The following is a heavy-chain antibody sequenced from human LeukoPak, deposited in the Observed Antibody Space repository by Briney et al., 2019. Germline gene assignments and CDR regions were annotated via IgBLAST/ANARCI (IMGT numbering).Heavy chain of an antibody. CDR3: ARASQWLAFDD. Sequence: GGSLRLSCAASGFTVSSNHMSWVRQAPGKGLEWVSVFYNDGSTNYADSVKGRFTISSDNSKNTLYLQMNSLRVEDTAVYFCARASQWLAFDDWGQGTLVTVSS. CDR1: GFTVSSNH. J-gene: IGHJ4*02. D-gene: IGHD6-19*01. CDR2: FYNDGST. V-gene: IGHV3-66*01.